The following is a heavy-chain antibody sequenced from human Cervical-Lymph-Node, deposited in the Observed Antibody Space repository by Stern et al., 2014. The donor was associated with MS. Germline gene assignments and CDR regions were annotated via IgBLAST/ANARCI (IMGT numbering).Heavy chain of an antibody. Sequence: EVQLLQSGGGSVQPGRSLRLSCAASGFTFDEYAMHWVRQVPGKGLEWVSGISWRSGSIGYADSVKGRFTISRDNAKNSLYLQMNSLRTEDTALYYCAISQLWVFGYFDYWGQGTLVTVSS. J-gene: IGHJ4*02. D-gene: IGHD5-18*01. CDR1: GFTFDEYA. CDR2: ISWRSGSI. V-gene: IGHV3-9*01. CDR3: AISQLWVFGYFDY.